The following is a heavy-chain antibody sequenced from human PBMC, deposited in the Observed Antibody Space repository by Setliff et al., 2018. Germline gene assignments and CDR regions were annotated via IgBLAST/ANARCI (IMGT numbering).Heavy chain of an antibody. CDR1: GFTFSSYA. V-gene: IGHV3-23*01. CDR2: ISGSGGST. Sequence: GGSLRLSCAASGFTFSSYAMSWVRQAPGKGLEWVSAISGSGGSTYSADSVMGRFTISRDNSKNTLYLQMNSLRAEDTAVYYCAKGVGSYYTSMYFDYWGRGTLVTVSS. CDR3: AKGVGSYYTSMYFDY. J-gene: IGHJ4*02. D-gene: IGHD1-26*01.